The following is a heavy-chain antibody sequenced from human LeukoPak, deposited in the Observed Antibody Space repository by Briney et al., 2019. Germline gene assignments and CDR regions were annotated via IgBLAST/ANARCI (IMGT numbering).Heavy chain of an antibody. CDR2: ISHSGST. CDR1: GGSISSGGYY. V-gene: IGHV4-30-2*01. D-gene: IGHD4-17*01. Sequence: SETLSLTCTVSGGSISSGGYYWSWIRQPPGKGLEWIGYISHSGSTYYNPSLKSRVTISVGRSKNQLSLKLSSVIDADTAVYYCARTRRYGDYPHWIDPWGQGTLVTVSS. CDR3: ARTRRYGDYPHWIDP. J-gene: IGHJ5*02.